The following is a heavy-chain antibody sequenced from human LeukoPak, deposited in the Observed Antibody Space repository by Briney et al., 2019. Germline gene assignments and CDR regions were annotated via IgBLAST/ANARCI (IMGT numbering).Heavy chain of an antibody. CDR2: INPSGGST. CDR3: ARGYPMDWNYFDY. CDR1: GYTFPNYY. V-gene: IGHV1-46*01. D-gene: IGHD3/OR15-3a*01. J-gene: IGHJ4*02. Sequence: GASVKVSCKASGYTFPNYYIQWVRQAPGQGLDWMGIINPSGGSTSYAQNFQGRVTMTRGTSTSTVYMELSSLRSEDTAVYYCARGYPMDWNYFDYWGQGTLVTVSS.